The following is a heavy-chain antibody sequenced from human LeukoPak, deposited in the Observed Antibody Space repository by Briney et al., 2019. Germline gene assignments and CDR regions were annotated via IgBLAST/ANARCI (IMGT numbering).Heavy chain of an antibody. CDR2: IKQDGSEK. D-gene: IGHD3-9*01. Sequence: GGSLRLSCAASGFTFSSYWMSWVRQAPGKGLEWVANIKQDGSEKYYVDSVKGRFTISRDNAKNSLYLQMNSLRAGDTAVYYCARIRYFDWLLYGGGFDYWGQGTLVTVSS. V-gene: IGHV3-7*01. CDR3: ARIRYFDWLLYGGGFDY. J-gene: IGHJ4*02. CDR1: GFTFSSYW.